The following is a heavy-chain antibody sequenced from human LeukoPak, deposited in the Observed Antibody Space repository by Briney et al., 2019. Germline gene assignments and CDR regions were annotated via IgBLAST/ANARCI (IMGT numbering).Heavy chain of an antibody. CDR2: IYYSGST. V-gene: IGHV4-4*02. CDR1: GGSISSSNW. CDR3: ARDRSIAAAYYFDY. J-gene: IGHJ4*02. D-gene: IGHD6-13*01. Sequence: SETLSLTFAVTGGSISSSNWWSWVRQPPGEGLEWIGSIYYSGSTYYNTSLKSRVTISVDTSKNQFSLRLNSVTAADTAVYFCARDRSIAAAYYFDYWGQGTLVTVSS.